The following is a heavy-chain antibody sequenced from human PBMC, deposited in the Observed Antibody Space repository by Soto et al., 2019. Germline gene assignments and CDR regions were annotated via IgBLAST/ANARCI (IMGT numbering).Heavy chain of an antibody. CDR2: IYPGDSDT. D-gene: IGHD3-22*01. V-gene: IGHV5-51*01. CDR3: ARGSSGYYSLGPPFDY. Sequence: PGESLKISCKGSGYSFTSYWIGWVRQMPGKGLEWMGIIYPGDSDTRYSPSFQGQVTISADKSISTAYLQWSSLKASDTAMYYCARGSSGYYSLGPPFDYWGQGTLVTVSS. CDR1: GYSFTSYW. J-gene: IGHJ4*02.